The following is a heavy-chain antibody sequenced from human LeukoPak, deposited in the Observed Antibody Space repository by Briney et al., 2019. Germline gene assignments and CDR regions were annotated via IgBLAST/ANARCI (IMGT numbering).Heavy chain of an antibody. V-gene: IGHV4-39*07. CDR3: ARAERGGPIGDAFDI. CDR2: IYHSGST. D-gene: IGHD2-15*01. CDR1: GGSISSSSYY. J-gene: IGHJ3*02. Sequence: SETLSLTCTVSGGSISSSSYYWGWIRQPPGKGLEWIGSIYHSGSTYYNPSLKSRVTISVDTSKNQFSLKLSSVTAADTAVYYCARAERGGPIGDAFDIWGQGTMVTVSS.